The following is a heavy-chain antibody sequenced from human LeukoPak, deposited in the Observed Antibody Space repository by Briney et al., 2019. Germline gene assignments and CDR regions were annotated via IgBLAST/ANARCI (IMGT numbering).Heavy chain of an antibody. CDR2: INPNSGGT. CDR1: GYTFTGYY. Sequence: ASVKVSCKASGYTFTGYYMHWVRQAPGQGLGWMGWINPNSGGTNYAQKFQGRVTMTRDTSTSTVYMELSSLRSEDTAVYYCARDRRVDTATIDYWGQGTLVTVSS. J-gene: IGHJ4*02. V-gene: IGHV1-2*02. CDR3: ARDRRVDTATIDY. D-gene: IGHD5-18*01.